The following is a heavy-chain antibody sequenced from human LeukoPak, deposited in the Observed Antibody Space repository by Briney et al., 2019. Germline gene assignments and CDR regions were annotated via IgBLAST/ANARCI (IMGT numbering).Heavy chain of an antibody. CDR1: XFTFSSYA. V-gene: IGHV3-23*01. D-gene: IGHD2-15*01. J-gene: IGHJ5*02. CDR2: ISGSGDST. Sequence: GGSLRLSCAASXFTFSSYAMNWVRQAPGKGLDWVSGISGSGDSTYYADSVKGRFTISRDNSKNTLYLQMNSLRAEDTALYYCAKGDGINHYHWFDPWGQGTQVTVSS. CDR3: AKGDGINHYHWFDP.